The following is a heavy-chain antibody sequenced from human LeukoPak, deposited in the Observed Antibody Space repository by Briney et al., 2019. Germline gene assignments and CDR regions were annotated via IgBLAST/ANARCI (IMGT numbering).Heavy chain of an antibody. CDR2: IYYSGST. CDR1: GGSISSYY. D-gene: IGHD4-11*01. V-gene: IGHV4-59*08. J-gene: IGHJ4*02. CDR3: ASLTPEGDY. Sequence: SETLSLTCTVSGGSISSYYWSWIRQPPGKGLEWIGYIYYSGSTNYNPSLKSRVTISVDTSKNQFSLKLSSVTAADTAVYYCASLTPEGDYWGQGTLVTVSS.